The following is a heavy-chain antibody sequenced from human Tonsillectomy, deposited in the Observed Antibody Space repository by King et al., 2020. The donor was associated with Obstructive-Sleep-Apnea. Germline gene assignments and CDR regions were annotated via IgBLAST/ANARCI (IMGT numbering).Heavy chain of an antibody. V-gene: IGHV4-31*03. CDR3: ARAGGVGATGGNWFDP. J-gene: IGHJ5*02. D-gene: IGHD1-26*01. CDR2: IYYSGGT. Sequence: VQLQESGPGLVKPSQTLSLTCTVSGGSISSGGYYWSWIRQHPVKGLEWIGYIYYSGGTDYNPSLKSRVTISVDTSKNQFSLKLSSVTAADTAVYYCARAGGVGATGGNWFDPWGQGTLVTVSS. CDR1: GGSISSGGYY.